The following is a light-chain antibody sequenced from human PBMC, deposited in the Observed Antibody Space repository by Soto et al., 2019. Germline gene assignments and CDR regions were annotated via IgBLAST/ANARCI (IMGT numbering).Light chain of an antibody. CDR1: QTVSSSY. J-gene: IGKJ4*01. CDR2: GAS. Sequence: EIVLTQSPGTLSLSPGERATLSCRASQTVSSSYLAWFQQKPGQAPRLLIYGASYRATGIPDRFSGSGSGTDFTITISRLEPEDFAVYYCQQYGTSPPLTFGAGTRVEV. V-gene: IGKV3-20*01. CDR3: QQYGTSPPLT.